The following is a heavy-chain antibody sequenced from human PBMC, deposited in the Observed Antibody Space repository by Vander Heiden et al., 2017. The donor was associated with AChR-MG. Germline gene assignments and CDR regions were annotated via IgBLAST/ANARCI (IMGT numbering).Heavy chain of an antibody. D-gene: IGHD3-10*01. CDR3: ARDRYYYGSEISVAFDI. V-gene: IGHV1-2*02. CDR1: GYTFTGYH. Sequence: QVQLVQSGAEVKKPGASVKVSCKASGYTFTGYHMHWVRQAPGQGLEWMGWINPNSGGTNYAQKFQGRVTMTRDTSISTAYMELSRLRSDDTAVYYCARDRYYYGSEISVAFDIWGQGTMVTVSS. J-gene: IGHJ3*02. CDR2: INPNSGGT.